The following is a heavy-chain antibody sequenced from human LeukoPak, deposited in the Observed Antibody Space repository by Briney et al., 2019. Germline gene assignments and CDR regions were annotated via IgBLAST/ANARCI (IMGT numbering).Heavy chain of an antibody. V-gene: IGHV1-46*01. CDR1: GYAFTSYY. CDR3: ARGLRYFDWLLSRFDY. D-gene: IGHD3-9*01. J-gene: IGHJ4*02. Sequence: GASVKVSCKASGYAFTSYYMHWVRQAPGQGLEWMGIINPSGGSTSYAQKFQGRVTMTRDTSTSTVYMELSSLRSEDTAVYYCARGLRYFDWLLSRFDYWGQGTLVTVSS. CDR2: INPSGGST.